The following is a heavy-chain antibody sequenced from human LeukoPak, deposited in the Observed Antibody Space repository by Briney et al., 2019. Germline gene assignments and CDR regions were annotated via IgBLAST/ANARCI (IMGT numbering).Heavy chain of an antibody. CDR3: ARGGPGRFDI. D-gene: IGHD3-16*01. CDR2: ISTVGDT. Sequence: LEWVSGISTVGDTFYAGSVKGRFTFSRENAKNSVYLQMKSLRAGDTTVYYCARGGPGRFDIWGRGTLLTVSS. J-gene: IGHJ2*01. V-gene: IGHV3-13*01.